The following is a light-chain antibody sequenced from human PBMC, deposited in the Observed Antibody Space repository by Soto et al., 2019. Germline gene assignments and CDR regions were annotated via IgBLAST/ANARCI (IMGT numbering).Light chain of an antibody. CDR3: LQDYNYPRT. Sequence: EIVLTQSPGTLSLSPGERATLSFRASQSVDSSYLAWYQQKPGQAPRLLIYGASSRATGIPDRFSGSGSGTDFTLTISSLQPEDFATYYCLQDYNYPRTFGQGTKVDI. J-gene: IGKJ1*01. V-gene: IGKV3-20*01. CDR1: QSVDSSY. CDR2: GAS.